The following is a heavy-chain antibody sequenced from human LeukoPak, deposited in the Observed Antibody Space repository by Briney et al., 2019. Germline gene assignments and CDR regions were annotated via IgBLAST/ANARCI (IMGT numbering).Heavy chain of an antibody. V-gene: IGHV1-2*02. CDR3: ARDRVIVGPSDGFDI. J-gene: IGHJ3*02. CDR1: GYTFTSYD. CDR2: ISPNSGGT. D-gene: IGHD3-22*01. Sequence: ASVKVSCKASGYTFTSYDINWVRQAPGQGLEWMGWISPNSGGTNYAQKFQGRVTMSRDTSISTAYMELSRLRSDDTAVYYCARDRVIVGPSDGFDIWGQGTMVTVSS.